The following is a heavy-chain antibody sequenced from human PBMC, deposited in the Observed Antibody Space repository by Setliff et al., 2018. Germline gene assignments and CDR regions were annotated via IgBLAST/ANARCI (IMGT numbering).Heavy chain of an antibody. D-gene: IGHD1-1*01. CDR2: IYYTGST. CDR1: GGSISSHF. CDR3: ARDVWGAGTGWFDP. Sequence: SETLSLTCTVSGGSISSHFWTWIRQPPGKGLEWVGHIYYTGSTSYNASVKSRVTLSLDTSKNHLSLNLTSVTAADTAVYYCARDVWGAGTGWFDPWGLGTLVTVSS. J-gene: IGHJ5*02. V-gene: IGHV4-59*11.